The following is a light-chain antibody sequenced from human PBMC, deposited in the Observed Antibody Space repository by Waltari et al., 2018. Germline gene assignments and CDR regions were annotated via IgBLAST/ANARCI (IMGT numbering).Light chain of an antibody. CDR2: NTS. J-gene: IGKJ1*01. CDR1: QNISPW. Sequence: DIKMTQSPSTLSASVGDRVTISCRASQNISPWLAWYQQKPGKAPLLLIYNTSTLESGVPSRFGGSGSGTEFTLTITSLHPDDFATYSCQQYHNYSLTFGQGTRVEIK. CDR3: QQYHNYSLT. V-gene: IGKV1-5*03.